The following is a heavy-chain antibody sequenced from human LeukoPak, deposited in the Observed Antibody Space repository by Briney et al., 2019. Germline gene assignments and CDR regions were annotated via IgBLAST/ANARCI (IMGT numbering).Heavy chain of an antibody. D-gene: IGHD2-8*01. CDR1: GFTFSSYA. Sequence: PGRSLRLSCAASGFTFSSYAMHWVRQAPGKGLEWVAVISYDGSNKYYADSVKGRLTISRDNSKNTLYLQMNSLRAEDTAVYYCASSDDTNPSQIDYWGQGTLVTVSS. CDR2: ISYDGSNK. J-gene: IGHJ4*02. V-gene: IGHV3-30*04. CDR3: ASSDDTNPSQIDY.